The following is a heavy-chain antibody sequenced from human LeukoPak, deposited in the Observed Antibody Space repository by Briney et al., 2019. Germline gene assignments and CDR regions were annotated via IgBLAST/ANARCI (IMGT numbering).Heavy chain of an antibody. CDR3: ARSYCSSTSCYDTGPYYYYYGMDV. Sequence: SETLSLTCTVSGGSISSYYWSWIRQPPGKGLEWIGCIYYGGSTNYNPSLKSRVTISVDTSKNQFSLKLSSVTAADTAVYYCARSYCSSTSCYDTGPYYYYYGMDVWGQGTTVTVSS. V-gene: IGHV4-59*08. CDR2: IYYGGST. J-gene: IGHJ6*02. CDR1: GGSISSYY. D-gene: IGHD2-2*01.